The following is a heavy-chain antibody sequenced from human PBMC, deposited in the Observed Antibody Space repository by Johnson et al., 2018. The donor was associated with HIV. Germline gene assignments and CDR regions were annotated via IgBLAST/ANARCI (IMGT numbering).Heavy chain of an antibody. Sequence: QVQLVESGGGVVQPGRSLRLSCAASGFTFSSYAMHWVRQAPGKGLEWVAVISYDGSNEYYADSVKGRFTISRDNAKNSLYLQMNRLRAEDTAVYYCAREWLYGFDIWGQGTMVTVSS. V-gene: IGHV3-30*04. CDR1: GFTFSSYA. CDR2: ISYDGSNE. D-gene: IGHD5-24*01. CDR3: AREWLYGFDI. J-gene: IGHJ3*02.